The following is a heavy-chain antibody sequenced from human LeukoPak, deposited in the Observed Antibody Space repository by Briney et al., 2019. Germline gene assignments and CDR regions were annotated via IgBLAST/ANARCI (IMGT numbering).Heavy chain of an antibody. CDR3: ARLAVTTEYFQH. D-gene: IGHD4-17*01. Sequence: GGSLRLSCAVSGFTLSSYWMSWVRQAPGKGLEWVANIKQDGSEKYYVDSVKGRFTISRDNAKNSLYLQMNSLRAEDTAVYYCARLAVTTEYFQHWGQGTLVTVSS. J-gene: IGHJ1*01. CDR1: GFTLSSYW. V-gene: IGHV3-7*01. CDR2: IKQDGSEK.